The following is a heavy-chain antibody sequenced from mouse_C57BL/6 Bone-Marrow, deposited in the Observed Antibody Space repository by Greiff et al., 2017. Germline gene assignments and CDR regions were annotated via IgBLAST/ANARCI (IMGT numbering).Heavy chain of an antibody. CDR2: ISAGGSYT. CDR1: GFTFTSYA. V-gene: IGHV5-4*01. D-gene: IGHD2-4*01. J-gene: IGHJ3*01. Sequence: EVKLVESGGGLVKPGGSLKLSCAASGFTFTSYAMSWVRQTPEKRLEWVATISAGGSYTYSPDNVKGRFTISRDKAKNNLYLQMSHLKSEDTAMYCCARDDYPFAYWGQGTLVTVSA. CDR3: ARDDYPFAY.